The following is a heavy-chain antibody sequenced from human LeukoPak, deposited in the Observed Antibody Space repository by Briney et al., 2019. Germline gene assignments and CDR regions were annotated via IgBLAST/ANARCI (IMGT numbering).Heavy chain of an antibody. CDR1: GGSISSYY. J-gene: IGHJ3*02. CDR2: LYNGGDT. CDR3: ARGVEASGVGFYAFDI. D-gene: IGHD6-13*01. Sequence: SETLSLTCTVSGGSISSYYWSWIRQPPGKGLEWIGRLYNGGDTNYSPSLRSRVTIPVDTSKNQFSLKLNSVTAADTAVYYCARGVEASGVGFYAFDIWGQGTVVTVSS. V-gene: IGHV4-4*07.